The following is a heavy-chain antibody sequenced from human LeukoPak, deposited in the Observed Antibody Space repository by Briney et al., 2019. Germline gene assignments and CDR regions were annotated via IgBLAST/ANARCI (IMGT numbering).Heavy chain of an antibody. D-gene: IGHD3-22*01. V-gene: IGHV1-69*01. J-gene: IGHJ3*02. CDR3: ARGRITMIVVVITTDAFDI. CDR2: IIPIFGTA. Sequence: SVKVSRKASGGTFSSYAISWVRRAPGQGLEWMGGIIPIFGTANYAQKFQGRVTITADESTSTAYMELSSLRSEDTAVYYCARGRITMIVVVITTDAFDIWGQGTMVTVSS. CDR1: GGTFSSYA.